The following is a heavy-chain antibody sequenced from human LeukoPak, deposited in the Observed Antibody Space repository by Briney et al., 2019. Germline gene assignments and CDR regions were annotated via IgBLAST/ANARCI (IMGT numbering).Heavy chain of an antibody. V-gene: IGHV1-2*02. D-gene: IGHD3-22*01. CDR1: GYSFTGYY. CDR3: ATGYYNSGLRY. CDR2: INPNSGGT. Sequence: ASVKVSCKASGYSFTGYYIHWVRQAPGQGLEWMGWINPNSGGTNYAQNFQGRVTMTRDTSITTAYMELSGLRSDDTAVYSCATGYYNSGLRYWGQGTLVTVSS. J-gene: IGHJ4*02.